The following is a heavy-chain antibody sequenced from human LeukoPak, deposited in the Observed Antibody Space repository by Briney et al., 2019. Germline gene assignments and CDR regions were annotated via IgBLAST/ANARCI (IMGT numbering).Heavy chain of an antibody. V-gene: IGHV4-38-2*01. CDR3: ARGPPDYFDY. CDR2: IYHSGST. Sequence: SETLSLTCAVSGYSISSGYYWGWIRQPPGKALEWIGSIYHSGSTYYNPSLKSRVTISVDTSKNQFSLKLSSVTAADTAVYYCARGPPDYFDYWGQGTLVTVSS. J-gene: IGHJ4*02. CDR1: GYSISSGYY.